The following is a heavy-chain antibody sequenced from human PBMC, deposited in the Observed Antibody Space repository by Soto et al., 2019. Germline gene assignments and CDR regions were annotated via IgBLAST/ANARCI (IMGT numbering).Heavy chain of an antibody. J-gene: IGHJ6*02. D-gene: IGHD3-22*01. Sequence: SQTLSLTCAISGDSVSSNSAAWNWIRQSPSRGLEWLGRTYYRSKWYNDYAVSVKSRITINPDTSKNQFSLQLNSVTPEDTAVYYCARDRYWDYYDSSGYHYYYSYGMDVWGQGPTVTVSS. CDR3: ARDRYWDYYDSSGYHYYYSYGMDV. CDR1: GDSVSSNSAA. CDR2: TYYRSKWYN. V-gene: IGHV6-1*01.